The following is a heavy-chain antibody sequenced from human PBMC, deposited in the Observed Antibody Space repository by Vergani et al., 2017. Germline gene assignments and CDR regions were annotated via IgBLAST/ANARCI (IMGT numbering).Heavy chain of an antibody. J-gene: IGHJ4*02. CDR3: TTDLRIAVAGTTDY. CDR1: GFTFSNAW. V-gene: IGHV3-15*01. Sequence: EVQLVESGGGLVKPGGSLRLSCAASGFTFSNAWMSWVRQAPGKGLEGVGRIKSKTDGGTTDYAAPVKGRFTISRDDSKNTLYLQMNSLKTEDTAVYYCTTDLRIAVAGTTDYWGQGTLVTVSS. D-gene: IGHD6-19*01. CDR2: IKSKTDGGTT.